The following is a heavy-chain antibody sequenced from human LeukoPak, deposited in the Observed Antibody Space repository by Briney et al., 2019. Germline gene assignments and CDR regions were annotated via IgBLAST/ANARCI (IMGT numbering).Heavy chain of an antibody. D-gene: IGHD1-26*01. CDR2: IIPMFGSA. Sequence: SVTVSCKASGDIFNSYSVSWVRQAPGQGLEWMGGIIPMFGSANYAQKFQGRVTITTDQSTTTAYMELSSLSSEDTAVYYCARVGRSRGSLPNSYYYMDVWGKGTTVTVSS. CDR3: ARVGRSRGSLPNSYYYMDV. CDR1: GDIFNSYS. V-gene: IGHV1-69*05. J-gene: IGHJ6*03.